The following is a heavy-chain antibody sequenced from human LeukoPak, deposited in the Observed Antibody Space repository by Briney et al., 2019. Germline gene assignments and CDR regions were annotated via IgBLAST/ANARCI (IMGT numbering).Heavy chain of an antibody. V-gene: IGHV3-23*01. CDR3: TTDVDGDYVY. D-gene: IGHD4-17*01. CDR2: ISGSGGST. CDR1: GFTFSSYA. J-gene: IGHJ4*02. Sequence: GGSLRLSCAASGFTFSSYAMSWVRQAPGKGLEWVSAISGSGGSTYYADSVKGRFTISRDDSKNTLYLQMNSLKTEDTAVYYCTTDVDGDYVYWGQGTLVTVSS.